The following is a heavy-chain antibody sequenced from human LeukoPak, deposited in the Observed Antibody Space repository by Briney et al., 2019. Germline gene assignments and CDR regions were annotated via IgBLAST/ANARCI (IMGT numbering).Heavy chain of an antibody. J-gene: IGHJ4*02. CDR3: AKESPSAGLEY. Sequence: GGSLRLSCAATGFTVSDNYMTWVRQAPGKGLEWVSVFYNTGYTYYADSVKGRFTITRDHSKNTLYLQTNTLRAEDTAVYYCAKESPSAGLEYWGQGTLVTVSS. CDR1: GFTVSDNY. D-gene: IGHD3-3*01. V-gene: IGHV3-53*01. CDR2: FYNTGYT.